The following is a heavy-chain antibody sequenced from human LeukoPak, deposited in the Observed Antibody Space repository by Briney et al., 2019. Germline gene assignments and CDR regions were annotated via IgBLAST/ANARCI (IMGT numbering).Heavy chain of an antibody. CDR1: GFTFSSYS. J-gene: IGHJ4*02. CDR3: GRDDGSGDYDSSGYSDY. V-gene: IGHV3-21*01. D-gene: IGHD3-22*01. Sequence: PGGSLRLSCAASGFTFSSYSMNWVRQAPGKGLEWVSSISSSSSYIYYADSVKGRFTISRDNAKNSLYLQMNSLRAEDTAVYYCGRDDGSGDYDSSGYSDYWGQGTLVTVSS. CDR2: ISSSSSYI.